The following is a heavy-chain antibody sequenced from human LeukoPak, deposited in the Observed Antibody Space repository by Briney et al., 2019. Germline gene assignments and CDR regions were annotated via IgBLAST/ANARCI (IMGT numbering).Heavy chain of an antibody. CDR1: GFTLSSYG. V-gene: IGHV3-30*18. Sequence: PGGSLRLSCAASGFTLSSYGMHWVRQAPGEGLEWVAAASFDGSNKYYTDSVKGRFTVSRDNSKNTLYLQMNSLRPDDTAVYHCAKAGKKRAEPGDFDYWGQGSLVTVSS. CDR2: ASFDGSNK. J-gene: IGHJ4*02. D-gene: IGHD1-14*01. CDR3: AKAGKKRAEPGDFDY.